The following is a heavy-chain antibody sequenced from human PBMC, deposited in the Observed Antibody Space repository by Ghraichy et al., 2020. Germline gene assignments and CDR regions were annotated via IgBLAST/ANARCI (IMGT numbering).Heavy chain of an antibody. CDR3: AKGQYDYVWGRYLNAFDI. Sequence: GGSLRLSCAASGFTFSSYGMHWVRQAPGKGLEWVAVISYDGSNKYYADSVKGRFTISRDNSKNTLYLQMNSLRAEDTAVYYCAKGQYDYVWGRYLNAFDIWGKGTMVTVSS. J-gene: IGHJ3*02. CDR2: ISYDGSNK. CDR1: GFTFSSYG. V-gene: IGHV3-30*18. D-gene: IGHD3-16*01.